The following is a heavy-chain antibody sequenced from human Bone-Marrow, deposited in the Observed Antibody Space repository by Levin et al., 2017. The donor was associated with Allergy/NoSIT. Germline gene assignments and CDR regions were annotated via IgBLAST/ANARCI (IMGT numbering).Heavy chain of an antibody. CDR3: ARVPDCGGDCYPLDY. CDR2: ISSTSSTI. D-gene: IGHD2-21*02. CDR1: EFTFSSYS. Sequence: GGSLRLSCAASEFTFSSYSMNWVRQAPGKGLEWVSYISSTSSTIYYADSVKGRFTISRDNAKNSLYLQMNSLRDEDTAVYYCARVPDCGGDCYPLDYWGQGTLVTVSS. V-gene: IGHV3-48*02. J-gene: IGHJ4*02.